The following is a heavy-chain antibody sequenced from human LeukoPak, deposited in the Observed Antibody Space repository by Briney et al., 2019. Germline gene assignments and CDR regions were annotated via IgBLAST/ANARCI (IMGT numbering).Heavy chain of an antibody. CDR2: ISGRDDST. CDR3: AKWGDYDVLTGYYDSDY. CDR1: GFTFKNYA. D-gene: IGHD3-9*01. V-gene: IGHV3-23*01. J-gene: IGHJ4*02. Sequence: PGASLRLSCAASGFTFKNYAMTWVRQAPGKGLQWVPAISGRDDSTYYADSVKGRFTISRDISKNTLFLQMNNLRADDTAVYYCAKWGDYDVLTGYYDSDYWGQGTLVTVSS.